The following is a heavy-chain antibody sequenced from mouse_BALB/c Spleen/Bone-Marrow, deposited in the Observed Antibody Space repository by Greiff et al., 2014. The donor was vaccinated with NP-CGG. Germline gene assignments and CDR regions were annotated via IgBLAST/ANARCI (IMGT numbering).Heavy chain of an antibody. Sequence: QVQLKDSGPGLVAPSQSLSITCTVSGFSLTSYGVHWVRQPPGKGLEWLGVIWAGGSTNYNSALMSRLSISKDNSKSQVFLKMNSLQTDDTAMYYCARALDSSGYGFAYWGRGTLVTVSA. D-gene: IGHD3-2*01. CDR3: ARALDSSGYGFAY. J-gene: IGHJ3*01. CDR2: IWAGGST. CDR1: GFSLTSYG. V-gene: IGHV2-9*02.